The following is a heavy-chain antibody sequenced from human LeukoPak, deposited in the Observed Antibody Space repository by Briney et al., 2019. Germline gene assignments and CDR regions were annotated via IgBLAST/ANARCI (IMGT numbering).Heavy chain of an antibody. CDR2: INPSGAST. Sequence: GASVKVSCKASGYTFTSNDMHWVRQAPGQGPEWMGIINPSGASTSYAQKFQGRVTMTWDTSTSTVYMELSSLRSEDTAVYYCAREKRGCYGSSGYSFDHWGQGTLVTVSS. J-gene: IGHJ4*02. V-gene: IGHV1-46*01. CDR1: GYTFTSND. D-gene: IGHD3-22*01. CDR3: AREKRGCYGSSGYSFDH.